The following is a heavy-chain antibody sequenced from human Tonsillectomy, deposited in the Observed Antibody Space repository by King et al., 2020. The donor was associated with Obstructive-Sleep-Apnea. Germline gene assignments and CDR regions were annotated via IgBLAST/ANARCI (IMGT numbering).Heavy chain of an antibody. J-gene: IGHJ4*02. CDR3: ARGGWGSSWPFDY. V-gene: IGHV4-34*01. D-gene: IGHD6-13*01. CDR1: GGSFSGYY. CDR2: SNDSGST. Sequence: VQLQQLGAGLLKPSETLSLTCAFYGGSFSGYYWSWILQPPGKGLEWFGDSNDSGSTNYKQSLKNRVTMSLYTSKNQFSLELSSVTAADTAVYYCARGGWGSSWPFDYWGQGTLVTVSS.